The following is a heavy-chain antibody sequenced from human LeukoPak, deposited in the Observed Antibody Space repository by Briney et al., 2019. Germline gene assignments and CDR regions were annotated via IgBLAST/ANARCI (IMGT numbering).Heavy chain of an antibody. J-gene: IGHJ4*02. CDR1: GFTFDDYG. V-gene: IGHV3-20*04. D-gene: IGHD3-3*01. Sequence: PGGSLRLSCAASGFTFDDYGMSWVRQAPGKGLEWVSGINWNGGSTGYADSVKGRFTISRDNYKNTLYLQMNSLRAEDTAVYYCAKSLGGVVITPLDYWGQGTQVTVSS. CDR2: INWNGGST. CDR3: AKSLGGVVITPLDY.